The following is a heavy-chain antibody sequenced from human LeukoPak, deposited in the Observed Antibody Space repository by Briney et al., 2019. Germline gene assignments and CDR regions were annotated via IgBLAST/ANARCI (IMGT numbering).Heavy chain of an antibody. D-gene: IGHD5-18*01. J-gene: IGHJ4*02. V-gene: IGHV1-18*01. CDR1: GYTFTSYG. CDR2: ISAYNGNT. Sequence: GASVKVSCKASGYTFTSYGISWVRQAPGQGLEWMGWISAYNGNTNYAQKLQGRVTMTTDTYTSTAYMELGSLRSDDTAVYYCARDYSGGTAMVHRFDYWGQGTLVTVSS. CDR3: ARDYSGGTAMVHRFDY.